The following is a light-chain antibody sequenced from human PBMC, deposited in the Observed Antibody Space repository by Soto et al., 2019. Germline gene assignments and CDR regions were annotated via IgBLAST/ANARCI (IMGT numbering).Light chain of an antibody. CDR1: QNIGCY. CDR2: TAS. V-gene: IGKV1-39*01. CDR3: QQGHSSPVT. Sequence: DIQMTQSPSSLSASVGDRVTISCRASQNIGCYLNWSQQSPGKAPKLLIYTASTLQSGVPSRFSGSQSGTDFTLSIDSLQPEDFAPYYCQQGHSSPVTFGQGTRLEI. J-gene: IGKJ5*01.